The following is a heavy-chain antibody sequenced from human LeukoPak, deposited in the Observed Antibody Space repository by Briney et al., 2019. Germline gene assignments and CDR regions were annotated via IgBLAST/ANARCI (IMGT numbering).Heavy chain of an antibody. J-gene: IGHJ4*02. D-gene: IGHD5-12*01. CDR1: GYSIGSGYY. CDR3: ARRNNGYDYLDY. V-gene: IGHV4-38-2*01. CDR2: IYHSGST. Sequence: SETLSLTCAVSGYSIGSGYYWGWIRQPPGRGLEWIGGIYHSGSTYYNPSLKSRVTISVDTSRNQFSLKLTSVTAADTAVYYCARRNNGYDYLDYWGQGTLVTVSS.